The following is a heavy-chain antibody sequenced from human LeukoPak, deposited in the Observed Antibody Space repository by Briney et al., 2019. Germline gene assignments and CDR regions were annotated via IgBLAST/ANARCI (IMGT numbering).Heavy chain of an antibody. CDR1: GFTFSSYA. V-gene: IGHV3-33*08. J-gene: IGHJ4*02. CDR2: IWHDGSHK. CDR3: AREIFGSGNYPDF. Sequence: GGSLRLSCAVSGFTFSSYAMNWVRQAPGKGLDWVTLIWHDGSHKFYIDSVRGRFTISRDNSKNTVYLQMNGLRAEDTAVYYCAREIFGSGNYPDFWGQGTLVTVSS. D-gene: IGHD3-10*01.